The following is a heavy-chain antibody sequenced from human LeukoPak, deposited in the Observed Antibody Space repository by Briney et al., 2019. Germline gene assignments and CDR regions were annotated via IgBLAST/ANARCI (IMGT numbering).Heavy chain of an antibody. CDR3: ARIMVKNLYYYYYMDV. V-gene: IGHV4-39*07. CDR1: GGSISSSSYY. D-gene: IGHD2-8*01. J-gene: IGHJ6*03. CDR2: IYYSGST. Sequence: SETLSLTCTVSGGSISSSSYYWGWIRQPPGKGLEWIGSIYYSGSTYYNPSLKSRVTISVDTSKNQFSLKLSSVTAADTAVYYCARIMVKNLYYYYYMDVWGKGTTVTVSS.